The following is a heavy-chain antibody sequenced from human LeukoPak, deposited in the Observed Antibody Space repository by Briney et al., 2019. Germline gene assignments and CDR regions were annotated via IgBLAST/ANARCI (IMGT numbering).Heavy chain of an antibody. V-gene: IGHV4-34*01. CDR2: INHSGST. CDR1: GGSFSGYY. CDR3: AREGSVAAGTWPSLVDY. D-gene: IGHD6-13*01. Sequence: SETLSLTCAVYGGSFSGYYWSWIRQPPGKGLEWIGGINHSGSTNYNPSLKSRVTISVDTSKNQFTLKLSSVTAADTAVYYCAREGSVAAGTWPSLVDYWGQGTLVTVSS. J-gene: IGHJ4*02.